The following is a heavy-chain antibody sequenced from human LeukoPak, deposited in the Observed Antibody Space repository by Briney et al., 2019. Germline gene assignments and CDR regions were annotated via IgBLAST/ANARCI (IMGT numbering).Heavy chain of an antibody. CDR2: IYYSGST. CDR3: ARDETQRAGQFAFDI. D-gene: IGHD6-19*01. CDR1: GGSVSSGSYY. V-gene: IGHV4-61*01. J-gene: IGHJ3*02. Sequence: PSETLSLTCTVSGGSVSSGSYYWSWIRQPPGKGLEWIGYIYYSGSTNYNPSLKSRVTISVDTSKNQFSLKLSSVTAADTAVYYCARDETQRAGQFAFDIWGQGTMVTVSS.